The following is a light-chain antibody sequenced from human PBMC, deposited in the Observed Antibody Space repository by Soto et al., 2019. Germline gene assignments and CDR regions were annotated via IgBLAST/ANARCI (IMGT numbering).Light chain of an antibody. Sequence: DIQMTQSPSSLSASVGDRVTISCRASQSISRYLNWYQQKPGLVPKLLIYATSTLQSGVPSRLSGSGSGTDFTLTISSLQPEDFATYYCQQSSSTSITFGQGTRLEIK. CDR3: QQSSSTSIT. CDR1: QSISRY. J-gene: IGKJ5*01. V-gene: IGKV1-39*01. CDR2: ATS.